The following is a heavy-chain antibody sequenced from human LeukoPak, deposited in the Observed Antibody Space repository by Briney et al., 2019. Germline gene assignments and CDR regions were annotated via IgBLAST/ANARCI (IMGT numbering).Heavy chain of an antibody. D-gene: IGHD4-23*01. J-gene: IGHJ4*02. CDR2: IGPADDT. CDR1: GFTFRSYD. CDR3: ARGRPHGNDY. V-gene: IGHV3-13*01. Sequence: GGSLRLSCAASGFTFRSYDMHWVRKATGKGLEWVSAIGPADDTYYPGSVKGRFTISRENAKNSLYLQMNSLRAEDTAVYYCARGRPHGNDYWGQGTLVTVSS.